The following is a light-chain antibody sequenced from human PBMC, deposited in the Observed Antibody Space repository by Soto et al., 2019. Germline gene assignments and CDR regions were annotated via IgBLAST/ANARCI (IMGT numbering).Light chain of an antibody. CDR1: QSVSAY. Sequence: EIVLTQSPATLSLSHGERATLSCRASQSVSAYLAWYQQQPGQAPRLLIYGASSRATGIPDRFSGSGSGTDFTLTISRLEPEDFAVYYCQQYGSSSWTLGQGTKVAIK. CDR2: GAS. J-gene: IGKJ1*01. CDR3: QQYGSSSWT. V-gene: IGKV3-20*01.